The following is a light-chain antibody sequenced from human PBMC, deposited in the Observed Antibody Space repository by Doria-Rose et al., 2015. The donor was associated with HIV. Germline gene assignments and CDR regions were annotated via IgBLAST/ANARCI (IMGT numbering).Light chain of an antibody. J-gene: IGKJ3*01. V-gene: IGKV1-NL1*01. CDR1: QGISNS. CDR2: AAS. Sequence: DIRGTQSPSSLSASIGDRVTITCRASQGISNSLAWYQQKPGNAPKLLFYAASRLESGVPSRFSGSGSGTDYTLTISSLQPEDFATYYCQQYYSTPLTFGPGTKVEIK. CDR3: QQYYSTPLT.